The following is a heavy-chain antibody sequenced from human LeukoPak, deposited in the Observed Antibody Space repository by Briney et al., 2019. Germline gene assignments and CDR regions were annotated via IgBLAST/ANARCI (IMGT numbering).Heavy chain of an antibody. CDR1: GDTVSNYNVA. CDR2: TYYRSKWVI. J-gene: IGHJ4*02. CDR3: AREESRTFDY. V-gene: IGHV6-1*01. D-gene: IGHD3-10*01. Sequence: QTLSLTCAISGDTVSNYNVAWNWIRQSPSRGLEWLGRTYYRSKWVIEYALSLRSRITISPDTSMNQFSLQLDSVTPDDTAVYYCAREESRTFDYWGQGTLITVSP.